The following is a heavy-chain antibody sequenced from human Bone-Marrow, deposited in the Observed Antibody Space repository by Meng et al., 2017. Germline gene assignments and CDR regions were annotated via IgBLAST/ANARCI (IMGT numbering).Heavy chain of an antibody. J-gene: IGHJ4*02. D-gene: IGHD6-13*01. CDR3: ARDEDMSAAGKLFGDY. CDR2: IDPKSGDT. CDR1: GYNFPDYG. Sequence: ASVKVSCKPSGYNFPDYGLHWVRRAPGQGLEWMGRIDPKSGDTHYAQRFQGRVTMTGDTSISTAYMELSGLRSGDTAMYYCARDEDMSAAGKLFGDYWGQGTLVTISS. V-gene: IGHV1-2*06.